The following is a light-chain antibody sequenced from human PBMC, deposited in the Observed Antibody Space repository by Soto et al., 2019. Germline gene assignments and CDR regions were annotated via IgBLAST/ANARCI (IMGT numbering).Light chain of an antibody. CDR1: QSVSSSF. J-gene: IGKJ1*01. CDR2: GAS. Sequence: EIVLTQSPGTLSLFPGERATLACRASQSVSSSFLAWYQQKPGQAPRLLIYGASIRATGIPDRFSGSGSGTDFTLTISRLEPEDLAVYYCQQYGSSSQTFGQGTKVEIK. V-gene: IGKV3-20*01. CDR3: QQYGSSSQT.